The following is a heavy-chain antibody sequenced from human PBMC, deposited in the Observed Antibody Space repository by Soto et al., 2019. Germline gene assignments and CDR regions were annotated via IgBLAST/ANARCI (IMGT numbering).Heavy chain of an antibody. V-gene: IGHV3-11*01. D-gene: IGHD3-10*01. CDR3: ARDLYGSGSYSTQDYYYGMDV. Sequence: GSLSPSCAASGFTFSDYYMSWVRQAPGKGLGWVSYISSSGSTIYYADSVKGRFTISRDNAKNSLYLQMNSLRAEDTAVYYCARDLYGSGSYSTQDYYYGMDVWGQGTTVTVSS. J-gene: IGHJ6*02. CDR1: GFTFSDYY. CDR2: ISSSGSTI.